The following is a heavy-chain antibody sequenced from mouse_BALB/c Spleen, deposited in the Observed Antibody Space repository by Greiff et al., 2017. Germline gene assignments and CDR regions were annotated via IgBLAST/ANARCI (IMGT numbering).Heavy chain of an antibody. Sequence: VQLQQSGAELVKPGASVKLSCKASGYTFTSYYMYWVKQRPGQGLEWIGEINPSNGGTNFNEKFKSKATLTVDKSSSTAYMQLSSLTSEDSAVYYCTRGLRLRFAYWGQGTLVTVSA. V-gene: IGHV1S81*02. J-gene: IGHJ3*01. CDR1: GYTFTSYY. CDR2: INPSNGGT. CDR3: TRGLRLRFAY. D-gene: IGHD1-2*01.